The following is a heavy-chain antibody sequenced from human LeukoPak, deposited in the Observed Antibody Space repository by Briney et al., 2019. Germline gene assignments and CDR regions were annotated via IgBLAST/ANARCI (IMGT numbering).Heavy chain of an antibody. V-gene: IGHV1-18*01. Sequence: ASVKVSCKSAGYSFASYGISWVRQAPGQRLKCRGWISPYNGNTNYAQKLQGRVTMTTETSTSTAYMELRSLRSDDTAVYYCARESTVVTASYVDHWGQGTLVTVSS. CDR3: ARESTVVTASYVDH. CDR2: ISPYNGNT. J-gene: IGHJ4*02. D-gene: IGHD4-23*01. CDR1: GYSFASYG.